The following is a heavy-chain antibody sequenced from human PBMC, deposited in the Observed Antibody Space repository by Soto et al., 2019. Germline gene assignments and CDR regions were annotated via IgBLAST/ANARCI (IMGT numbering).Heavy chain of an antibody. V-gene: IGHV3-23*01. D-gene: IGHD2-21*02. CDR1: GFTFSSYA. CDR3: AKGHCGNSGFDY. J-gene: IGHJ4*02. CDR2: ISGSGGST. Sequence: PGGSLRLSCAASGFTFSSYAMSWVRQAPGKGLEWVSAISGSGGSTSYAAPVKGRFTISRDNSKNPLYLQVNSPSAEATPAYYCAKGHCGNSGFDYWVQGTLVTVSS.